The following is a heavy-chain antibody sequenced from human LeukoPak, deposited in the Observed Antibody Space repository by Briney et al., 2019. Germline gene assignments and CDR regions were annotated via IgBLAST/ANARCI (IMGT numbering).Heavy chain of an antibody. V-gene: IGHV1-24*01. CDR3: ATSRDYYDSSGYYLDFDY. J-gene: IGHJ4*02. D-gene: IGHD3-22*01. CDR1: GYALTELS. CDR2: FDPEDGET. Sequence: ASVKVSCKVSGYALTELSMHWVRQAPGKGLEWMGGFDPEDGETIYAQKFQGRVTMTEDTSTDTAYMELSRLRSDDTAVYYCATSRDYYDSSGYYLDFDYWGREPWSPSPQ.